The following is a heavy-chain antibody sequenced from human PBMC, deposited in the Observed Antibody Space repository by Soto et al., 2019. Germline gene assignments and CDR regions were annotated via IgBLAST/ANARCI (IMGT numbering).Heavy chain of an antibody. CDR2: VSGTGGSA. CDR3: ARDSAYSDYDLEY. D-gene: IGHD4-17*01. J-gene: IGHJ4*02. CDR1: GFTFSSYA. Sequence: EVQLLESGGGLVRPGGSLRLSCAASGFTFSSYAMTWVRQAPGKGVEWVSGVSGTGGSAYYADSVKGRFTISRDILTNTLYLHMNSLRGDDTAVYYCARDSAYSDYDLEYWGQGTLVTVSS. V-gene: IGHV3-23*01.